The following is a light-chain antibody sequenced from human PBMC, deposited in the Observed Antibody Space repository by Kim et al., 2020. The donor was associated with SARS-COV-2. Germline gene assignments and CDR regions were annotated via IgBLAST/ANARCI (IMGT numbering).Light chain of an antibody. V-gene: IGKV3-20*01. Sequence: YEVGRANLSCRARQGVGSSYLAWYQQKTGQATSLLIYGASSRATGIPDRFSGSGFGTDFTLTISRLEPEDFAVYYCQQYGSSPYTCGQGTKLEI. J-gene: IGKJ2*01. CDR1: QGVGSSY. CDR3: QQYGSSPYT. CDR2: GAS.